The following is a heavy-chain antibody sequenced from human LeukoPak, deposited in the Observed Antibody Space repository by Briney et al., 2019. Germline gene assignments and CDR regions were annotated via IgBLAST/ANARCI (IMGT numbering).Heavy chain of an antibody. V-gene: IGHV4-4*09. CDR1: GGSISSYY. D-gene: IGHD3-10*01. CDR2: ISPTGGT. CDR3: ARRSVTRWYYSD. J-gene: IGHJ4*02. Sequence: SVTLSLTCSVSGGSISSYYWSWIRQPPGKGLEWIGYISPTGGTNYNPSLTSRATVSVDTSKNLFSLELDPVTAADTAVYFCARRSVTRWYYSDWGQGTLVTVSP.